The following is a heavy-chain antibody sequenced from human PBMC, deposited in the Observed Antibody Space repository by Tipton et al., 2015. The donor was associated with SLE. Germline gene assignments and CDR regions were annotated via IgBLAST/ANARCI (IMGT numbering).Heavy chain of an antibody. CDR1: GGSISSYY. CDR3: TRVRGTGADFDY. V-gene: IGHV4-59*08. CDR2: IYYSGST. Sequence: TLSLTCTVSGGSISSYYWSWIRQPPGKGLEWIGYIYYSGSTNYNPSLKSRVTISVDTSKNQFSLKLSSVTAADTAVYYCTRVRGTGADFDYWGQGTLVTVSS. D-gene: IGHD3/OR15-3a*01. J-gene: IGHJ4*02.